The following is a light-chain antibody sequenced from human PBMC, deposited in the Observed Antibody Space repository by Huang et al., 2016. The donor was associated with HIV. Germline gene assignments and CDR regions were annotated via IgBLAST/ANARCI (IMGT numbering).Light chain of an antibody. CDR3: QQYDNWRPVT. V-gene: IGKV3-15*01. CDR1: QSLGNK. CDR2: GAA. J-gene: IGKJ4*01. Sequence: EIVMTQSPATLSVSPGDRVTLSCRASQSLGNKLAWYQQRPGQAPRLLIHGAATRAIGIPARFSGSGSGTEFTLTISSLQSEDFSIYYCQQYDNWRPVTFGGGTKVEIK.